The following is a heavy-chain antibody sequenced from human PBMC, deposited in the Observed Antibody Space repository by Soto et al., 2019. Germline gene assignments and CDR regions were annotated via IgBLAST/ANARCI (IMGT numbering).Heavy chain of an antibody. D-gene: IGHD3-22*01. CDR3: ARDITMIVVATYYYYGMDV. J-gene: IGHJ6*02. V-gene: IGHV3-21*01. Sequence: PGGSLRLSCAASGFTFSSYSMNWVRQAPGKGLEWVSSISSSSSYIYYADSVKGRFTISRDNAKNSLYLQMNSLRAEDTAVYYCARDITMIVVATYYYYGMDVWGQGTTVTVSS. CDR2: ISSSSSYI. CDR1: GFTFSSYS.